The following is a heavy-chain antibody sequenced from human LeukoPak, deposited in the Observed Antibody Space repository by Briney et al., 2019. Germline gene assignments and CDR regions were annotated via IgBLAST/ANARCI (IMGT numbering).Heavy chain of an antibody. J-gene: IGHJ5*02. Sequence: PSETLSLTCTVSGGSISSYYWSWIRQPPGKGLEWIGYIYYSGSTNYNPSLKSRVTISVDTSKNQFSLKLSSVTAADTAVYYCARGIREGFAVAGFNWFDPWGQGTLVTVSS. D-gene: IGHD6-19*01. CDR3: ARGIREGFAVAGFNWFDP. V-gene: IGHV4-59*01. CDR1: GGSISSYY. CDR2: IYYSGST.